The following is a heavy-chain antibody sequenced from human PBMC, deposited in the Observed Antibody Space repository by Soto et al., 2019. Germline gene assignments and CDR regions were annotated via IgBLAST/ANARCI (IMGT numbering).Heavy chain of an antibody. V-gene: IGHV3-30*13. CDR1: GFTFSSYG. D-gene: IGHD3-22*01. Sequence: GGSLRLSCAASGFTFSSYGMHWVRQAPGKGLEWVAVISYDGSDKYYADSVKGRFTSSRDNSKSRLYLQMNSLRADDTAVYYCARDLAKYYDSSGFFDSWGQGTLVTVSS. CDR2: ISYDGSDK. CDR3: ARDLAKYYDSSGFFDS. J-gene: IGHJ5*01.